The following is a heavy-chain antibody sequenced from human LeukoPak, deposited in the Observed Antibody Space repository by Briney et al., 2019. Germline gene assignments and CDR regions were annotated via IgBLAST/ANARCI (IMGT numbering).Heavy chain of an antibody. CDR3: ATDRGWRTSGYYLYYFEY. CDR2: ISWNSGSI. V-gene: IGHV3-9*01. J-gene: IGHJ4*02. D-gene: IGHD3-3*01. Sequence: GGSLRLSCAASGFTFDDYAMHWVRQAPGKGLEWVSGISWNSGSIGYADSVKGRFTISRDNAKNSLHLQMNSLRAEDTAVYYCATDRGWRTSGYYLYYFEYWGQGTLVTYSS. CDR1: GFTFDDYA.